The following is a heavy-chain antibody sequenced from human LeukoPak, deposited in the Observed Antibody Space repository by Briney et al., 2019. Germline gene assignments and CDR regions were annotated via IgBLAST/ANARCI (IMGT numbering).Heavy chain of an antibody. CDR2: INHSGST. V-gene: IGHV4-34*01. J-gene: IGHJ3*02. CDR3: ARDTSADAFDI. Sequence: SETLSLTCAVYGGSFSGYYWSWIRQPPGKGLEWIGEINHSGSTNYNPSLKSRVTISVDTSKNQFSLKLSSVTAADTAVYYCARDTSADAFDIWGQGTMVTVSS. D-gene: IGHD3-16*01. CDR1: GGSFSGYY.